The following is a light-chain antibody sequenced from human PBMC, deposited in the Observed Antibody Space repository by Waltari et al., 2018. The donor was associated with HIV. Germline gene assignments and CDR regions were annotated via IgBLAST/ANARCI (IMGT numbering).Light chain of an antibody. J-gene: IGLJ2*01. CDR1: SADIASNY. CDR2: EHS. V-gene: IGLV6-57*04. CDR3: QSYDTDTHAI. Sequence: NFMLTQPHSVSESPGKTVTISCTRSSADIASNYVRWYQLRPGSAPTTLIYEHSQRPSGVPVPFSGSIDSSSNSASLTISGLKTEDEADYYCQSYDTDTHAIFGGGTKLTVL.